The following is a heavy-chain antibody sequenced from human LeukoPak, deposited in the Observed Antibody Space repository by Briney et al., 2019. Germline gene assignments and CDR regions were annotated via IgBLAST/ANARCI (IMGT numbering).Heavy chain of an antibody. Sequence: PSETLSPTCAVHGGSFSGYYWTWIRQPPGKGLEWIGEINHSGSTNYNPSLKSRVTISVDTSKNQFSLKLSSVTAADTAVYYCANMHSSGWYRRTYYFDYWGQGTLVTVSS. D-gene: IGHD6-19*01. CDR2: INHSGST. CDR3: ANMHSSGWYRRTYYFDY. V-gene: IGHV4-34*01. J-gene: IGHJ4*02. CDR1: GGSFSGYY.